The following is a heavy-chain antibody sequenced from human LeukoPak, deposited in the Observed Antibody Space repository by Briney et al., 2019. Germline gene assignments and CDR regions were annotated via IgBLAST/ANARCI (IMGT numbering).Heavy chain of an antibody. CDR2: IYYSGST. CDR3: ARDPGNLGWFDP. CDR1: GGSISSYY. J-gene: IGHJ5*02. V-gene: IGHV4-59*01. D-gene: IGHD2/OR15-2a*01. Sequence: PSETLSLTCTVSGGSISSYYWSWIRQPPGKGLEWIGYIYYSGSTNYNPSLKSRVTISVDTSKNQFSLKLSSVTAADTAVYYCARDPGNLGWFDPWGQGTLVTVSP.